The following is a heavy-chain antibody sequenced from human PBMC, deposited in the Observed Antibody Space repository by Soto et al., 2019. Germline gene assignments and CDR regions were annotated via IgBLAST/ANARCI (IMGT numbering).Heavy chain of an antibody. D-gene: IGHD4-17*01. Sequence: EVQLLESGGGLVQPGGSLRLSCAASGFTFSSYAMSWVRQAPGKGLEWVTAISGSGGSTYYADSVKGRFTISRDNSKNTLYVQMNSLRAEDTAVYYCAKAWQGDYPYYYGMDVWGQGTTVTVSS. CDR3: AKAWQGDYPYYYGMDV. CDR2: ISGSGGST. V-gene: IGHV3-23*01. CDR1: GFTFSSYA. J-gene: IGHJ6*02.